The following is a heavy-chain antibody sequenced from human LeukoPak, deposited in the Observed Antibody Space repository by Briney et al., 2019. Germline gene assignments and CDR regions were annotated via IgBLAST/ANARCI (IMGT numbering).Heavy chain of an antibody. CDR1: GFASSSYS. CDR2: ITSNGVLT. Sequence: PGGSLRLSRAGSGFASSSYSIQWVRQAPGKGLESVSAITSNGVLTYYANSVRGRFTISRDNSKNTLYLQMGSLRAEDMAVYYCARVTAGATTSNYYYYHMDVWGQGTTVTVSS. CDR3: ARVTAGATTSNYYYYHMDV. J-gene: IGHJ6*02. V-gene: IGHV3-64*01. D-gene: IGHD1-26*01.